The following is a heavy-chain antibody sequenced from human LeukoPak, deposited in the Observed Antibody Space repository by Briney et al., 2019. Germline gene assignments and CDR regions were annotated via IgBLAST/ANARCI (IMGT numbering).Heavy chain of an antibody. CDR2: ISDSATTI. J-gene: IGHJ4*02. Sequence: GGSLRLSCAASGFTFSSYSMNWVRQAPGEGLEWVSFISDSATTIYYVDSVKGRFTISRDNAKNSLYLQMNSLRDEDTAVYYCARSRPLRGVTVDYWGQGTLVTVSS. V-gene: IGHV3-48*02. CDR3: ARSRPLRGVTVDY. CDR1: GFTFSSYS. D-gene: IGHD3-10*01.